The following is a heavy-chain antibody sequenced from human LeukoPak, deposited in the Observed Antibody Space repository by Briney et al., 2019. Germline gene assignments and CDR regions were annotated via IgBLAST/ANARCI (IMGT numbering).Heavy chain of an antibody. Sequence: ASVKVSCKATGYTFTNYGVTWVRQAPERGLEWVGWINPENGNTNYAGAFQGRVTMTTDTSTNTAYMELRSLRSDDTAVYYCARVQGYYYHYLDVWGKGTTVTVSS. J-gene: IGHJ6*03. CDR1: GYTFTNYG. CDR3: ARVQGYYYHYLDV. CDR2: INPENGNT. V-gene: IGHV1-18*01.